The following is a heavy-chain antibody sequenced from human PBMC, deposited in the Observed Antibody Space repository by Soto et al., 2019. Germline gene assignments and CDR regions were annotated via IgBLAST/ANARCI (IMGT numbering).Heavy chain of an antibody. CDR1: GFSLSTSGAG. D-gene: IGHD3-16*01. Sequence: QITLKESGPTLVKPTETLTLTCTFSGFSLSTSGAGVGWIRQPPGKALEWLALVYWDDDKRYGPSLKSRLTLTKDTSKTQVVLTMTNMDRVDTATYYCAHSGNTNGGAFDMWGQGTMVTVSS. CDR2: VYWDDDK. CDR3: AHSGNTNGGAFDM. J-gene: IGHJ3*02. V-gene: IGHV2-5*05.